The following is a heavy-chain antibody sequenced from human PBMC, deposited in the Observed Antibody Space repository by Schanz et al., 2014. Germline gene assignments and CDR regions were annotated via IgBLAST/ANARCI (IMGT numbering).Heavy chain of an antibody. Sequence: QLQLVESGGGVVQPGRSLRLSCAASGFPFRSYVMHWVRQAPGKGLEWVAFISYDGNNQYYADSVKGRFTISRDNARNTVSLQMNSLRADDTAVYYCARSTSMYFLQWGQGTLVTVSS. CDR1: GFPFRSYV. J-gene: IGHJ1*01. CDR3: ARSTSMYFLQ. CDR2: ISYDGNNQ. D-gene: IGHD2-2*01. V-gene: IGHV3-30*04.